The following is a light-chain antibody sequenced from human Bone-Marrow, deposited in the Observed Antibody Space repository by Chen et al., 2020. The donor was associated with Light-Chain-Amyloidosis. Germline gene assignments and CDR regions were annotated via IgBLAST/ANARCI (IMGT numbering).Light chain of an antibody. CDR3: QSADSSGTYEVI. J-gene: IGLJ2*01. CDR1: DLPTKY. CDR2: RDT. V-gene: IGLV3-25*03. Sequence: YELTQPPSVSVSPGQTARTTCSGVDLPTKYAYCYQQKPGQAPVLVIHRDTERPSGISERFSGSSSGTTATLTISGVQAEDEADYHCQSADSSGTYEVIFGGGTKLTVL.